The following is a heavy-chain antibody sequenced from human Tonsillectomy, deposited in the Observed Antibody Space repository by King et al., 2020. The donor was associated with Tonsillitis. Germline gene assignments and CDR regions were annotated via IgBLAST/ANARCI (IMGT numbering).Heavy chain of an antibody. V-gene: IGHV3-9*01. CDR3: AKDGAAVPIYRWFDQ. J-gene: IGHJ5*02. Sequence: VQLVESGGGLVQPGKSLRLSCAASGFSFDDYAMHWVRQAPGKGLEWVSVISSKTNSIGYADSVKGRFTISRDNAKNSLYLQMNSLRAEDTALYYCAKDGAAVPIYRWFDQWGQGTLVTVSS. CDR1: GFSFDDYA. CDR2: ISSKTNSI. D-gene: IGHD2-2*01.